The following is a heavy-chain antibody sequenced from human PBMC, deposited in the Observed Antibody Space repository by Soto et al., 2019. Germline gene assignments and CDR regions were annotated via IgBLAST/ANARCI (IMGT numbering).Heavy chain of an antibody. CDR1: GGSFSGYY. CDR2: INHSGST. Sequence: SETLSLTCAVYGGSFSGYYWSWIRQPPGKGLEWIGEINHSGSTNYNPSLKSRVTISVDTSKNQFSLKLSSVTAADTAVYYCARGVGYSGRFFDYWGQGTLVNVSS. J-gene: IGHJ4*02. D-gene: IGHD5-12*01. V-gene: IGHV4-34*01. CDR3: ARGVGYSGRFFDY.